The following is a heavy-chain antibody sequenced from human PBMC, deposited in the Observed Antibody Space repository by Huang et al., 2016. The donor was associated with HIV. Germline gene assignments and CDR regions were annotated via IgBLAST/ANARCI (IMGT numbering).Heavy chain of an antibody. CDR1: GGSISTGSYS. D-gene: IGHD7-27*01. CDR3: ARRLGNYFFDY. Sequence: QVQLQESGPGLVKSSETLSLNCTVSGGSISTGSYSWGWIRQTPGKGLEWIATIYYSGSTNYNPSLKSRVTISVDTSQNQFSLKLSSVTAADTAIYYCARRLGNYFFDYWGQGTLVTVSS. J-gene: IGHJ4*02. CDR2: IYYSGST. V-gene: IGHV4-39*01.